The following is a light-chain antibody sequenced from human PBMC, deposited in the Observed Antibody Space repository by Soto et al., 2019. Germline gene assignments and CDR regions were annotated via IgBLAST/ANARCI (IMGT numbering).Light chain of an antibody. J-gene: IGKJ1*01. CDR2: DAS. CDR3: QHYKAFSPWT. V-gene: IGKV1-5*01. CDR1: QNISSW. Sequence: DIQMTQSPSALSASVGDRVTITCRASQNISSWFAWYQQKPGKAPKSLIYDASSLESGVPSRLSGSGSGTEFTLTISNLQPDDYETYYCQHYKAFSPWTFGQGTKVEIK.